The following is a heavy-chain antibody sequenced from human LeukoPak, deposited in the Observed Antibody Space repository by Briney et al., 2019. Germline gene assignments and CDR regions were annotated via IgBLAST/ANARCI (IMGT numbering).Heavy chain of an antibody. CDR3: ARVRFGYYYYYMDV. V-gene: IGHV1-8*01. CDR1: GYTFTSYD. D-gene: IGHD3-10*01. CDR2: MNPNSGNT. J-gene: IGHJ6*03. Sequence: ASVTVSCTASGYTFTSYDINWVRQATGQGLGWMGWMNPNSGNTGYAQKFQGRVTMTRNTSISTAYMELSSLRSEDTAVYYCARVRFGYYYYYMDVWGKGTTVTISS.